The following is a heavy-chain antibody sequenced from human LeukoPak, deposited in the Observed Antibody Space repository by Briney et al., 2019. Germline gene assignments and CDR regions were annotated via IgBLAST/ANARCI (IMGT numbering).Heavy chain of an antibody. D-gene: IGHD1-26*01. CDR3: ARDRIEGATPRYYFDY. Sequence: GRSLRLSCAASGFTFSSYGMHWVRQAPGKGLEWVAVIWYDGSNKYYADSVKGRFTISRDNSKNTLYLQMNSLRAEDTAVYYCARDRIEGATPRYYFDYWGQGTLVTVSS. CDR2: IWYDGSNK. V-gene: IGHV3-33*01. CDR1: GFTFSSYG. J-gene: IGHJ4*02.